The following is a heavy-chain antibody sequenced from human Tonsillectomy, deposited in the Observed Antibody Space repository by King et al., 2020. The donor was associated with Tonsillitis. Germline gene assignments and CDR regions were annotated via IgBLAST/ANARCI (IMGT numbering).Heavy chain of an antibody. J-gene: IGHJ5*02. CDR2: IDSDGPTI. CDR1: GFAFTTLP. D-gene: IGHD3-16*01. V-gene: IGHV3-64D*08. Sequence: VQLVESGGGLVQPGGSLRLSCSASGFAFTTLPMYWVRQAPGKTPQFVSAIDSDGPTIFYADSVRARFTISRDNSKYILYLHMRNLKPEDTAVYYCVNPPVPVAKGGADGPDLWGQGTLVTVSS. CDR3: VNPPVPVAKGGADGPDL.